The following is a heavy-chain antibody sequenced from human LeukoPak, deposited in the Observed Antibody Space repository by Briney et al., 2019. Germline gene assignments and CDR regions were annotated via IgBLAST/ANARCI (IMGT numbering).Heavy chain of an antibody. CDR1: GFTFSNYS. CDR2: ISSSASYI. CDR3: ARAIDSSGWYS. V-gene: IGHV3-21*06. D-gene: IGHD6-19*01. J-gene: IGHJ4*02. Sequence: GGSLRLSCAASGFTFSNYSMNWVRQAPGKGLEWFSSISSSASYIYYADSVKGRFTISRDNAKNSLYLQMNSLRAEDTAVYYCARAIDSSGWYSWGQGTLVTVSS.